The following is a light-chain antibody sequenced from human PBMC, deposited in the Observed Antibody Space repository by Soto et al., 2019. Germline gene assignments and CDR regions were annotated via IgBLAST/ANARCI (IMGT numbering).Light chain of an antibody. V-gene: IGKV3-20*01. Sequence: EIVLTQSPGTLSLTPGERATLSCRASQSVSSSYLAWYQQKPGQAPRLLIYGTSSRATAIPDRFSGSGSGTDFTLTISRLVPEDFAVYYCQQYGSSSWTFGQGTTV. CDR2: GTS. J-gene: IGKJ1*01. CDR1: QSVSSSY. CDR3: QQYGSSSWT.